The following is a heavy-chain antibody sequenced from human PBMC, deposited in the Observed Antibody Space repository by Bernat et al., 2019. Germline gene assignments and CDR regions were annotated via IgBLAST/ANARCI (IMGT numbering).Heavy chain of an antibody. J-gene: IGHJ4*02. CDR3: SRVSGSWCSGSHSG. V-gene: IGHV4-30-4*01. Sequence: QVQLQESGPGLVKPSQTLSLTCTVSGGSISSGDYYWSWICQPPGKGLEWIGYTYYSGSTYHNPSRKSRVTISVDTAKNQFSLKLSSVTAANKAVYYCSRVSGSWCSGSHSGWDQVSLVTLSS. CDR2: TYYSGST. CDR1: GGSISSGDYY. D-gene: IGHD3-10*02.